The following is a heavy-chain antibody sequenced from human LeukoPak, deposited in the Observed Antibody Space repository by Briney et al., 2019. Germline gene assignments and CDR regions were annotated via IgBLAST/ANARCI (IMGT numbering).Heavy chain of an antibody. CDR2: IYYSGST. Sequence: SEILSLTCAVYGGSFSDYYWSWIRQPPGKGLEWIGSIYYSGSTYYNPSLKSRVTISVDTSKNQFSLKLSSVTAADTAVYYCARDVGYYYDSSGLFDYWGQGTLVTVSS. CDR1: GGSFSDYY. J-gene: IGHJ4*02. V-gene: IGHV4-34*01. CDR3: ARDVGYYYDSSGLFDY. D-gene: IGHD3-22*01.